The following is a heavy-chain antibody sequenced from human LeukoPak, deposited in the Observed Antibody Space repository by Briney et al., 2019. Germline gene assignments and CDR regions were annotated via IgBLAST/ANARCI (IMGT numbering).Heavy chain of an antibody. V-gene: IGHV1-2*02. CDR2: INPNSGGT. CDR3: ARDLPGGFGAFDI. Sequence: ASVKVSCKASGYTFTGYYMLWVRQAPGQGLEWMGWINPNSGGTNYAQKFQGRVTMTRDTSISTAYMELKSLRSDDTAVYYCARDLPGGFGAFDIWGQGTMVTVSS. J-gene: IGHJ3*02. CDR1: GYTFTGYY. D-gene: IGHD3-10*01.